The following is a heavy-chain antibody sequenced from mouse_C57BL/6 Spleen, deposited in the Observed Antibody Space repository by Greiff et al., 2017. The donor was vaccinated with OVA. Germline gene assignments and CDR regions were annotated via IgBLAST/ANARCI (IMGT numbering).Heavy chain of an antibody. V-gene: IGHV5-12*01. J-gene: IGHJ4*01. CDR1: GFTFSDYY. D-gene: IGHD2-5*01. Sequence: DVQLVESGGGLVQPGGSLKLSCAASGFTFSDYYMYWVRQTPEKRLEWVAYISNGGGSTYYPDTVKGRFTISRDNAKNTLYLQMSRLKSEDTAMYYCARQGYSNYLYYAMDYWGQGTSVTVSS. CDR2: ISNGGGST. CDR3: ARQGYSNYLYYAMDY.